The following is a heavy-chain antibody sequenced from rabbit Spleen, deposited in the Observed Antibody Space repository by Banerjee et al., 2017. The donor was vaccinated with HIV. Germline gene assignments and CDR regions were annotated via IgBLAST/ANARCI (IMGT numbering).Heavy chain of an antibody. CDR2: IYTGNGKT. J-gene: IGHJ4*01. V-gene: IGHV1S45*01. CDR1: GFTLSSYYM. D-gene: IGHD8-1*01. Sequence: QEQLEESGGGLVKPGGTLTLTCKASGFTLSSYYMNWVRQAPGKGLEWIGCIYTGNGKTYYASWAKGRLTISKSSSTTVTLQMTSLTAADTATYFCARDAGSYDYIDVYFNLWGPGTLVTVS. CDR3: ARDAGSYDYIDVYFNL.